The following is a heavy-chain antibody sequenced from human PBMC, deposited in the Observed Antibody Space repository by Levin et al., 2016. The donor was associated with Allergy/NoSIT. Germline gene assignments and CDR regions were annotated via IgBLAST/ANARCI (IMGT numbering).Heavy chain of an antibody. V-gene: IGHV7-4-1*02. J-gene: IGHJ4*02. CDR3: ARNEGSRLDMKY. Sequence: WVRQAPGQGLEYMGYMNIHSGKAAYVQGFTGRFVLSLDKSVSTAYLQINGLKAEDTAAYYCARNEGSRLDMKYWGQGTPVTVSS. D-gene: IGHD2-15*01. CDR2: MNIHSGKA.